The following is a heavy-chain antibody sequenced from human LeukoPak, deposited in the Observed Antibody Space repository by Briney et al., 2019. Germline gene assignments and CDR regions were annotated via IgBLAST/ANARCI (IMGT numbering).Heavy chain of an antibody. J-gene: IGHJ1*01. CDR1: GFTFKSHH. CDR3: AKDQGYYGSGSYKEYFQH. D-gene: IGHD3-10*01. CDR2: IDGNGDKT. Sequence: SGGSLRLSCAASGFTFKSHHMSWVRQAPGKGLEWVSAIDGNGDKTYYADSVKGRFTISRDNSKNTLYLQMNSLRAEDTAVYYCAKDQGYYGSGSYKEYFQHWGQGTLVTVSS. V-gene: IGHV3-23*01.